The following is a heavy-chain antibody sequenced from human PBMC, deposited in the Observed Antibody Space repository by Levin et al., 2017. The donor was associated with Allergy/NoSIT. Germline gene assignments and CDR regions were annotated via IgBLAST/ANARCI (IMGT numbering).Heavy chain of an antibody. CDR3: ARDRDNVAFDI. CDR1: GGSISSYY. D-gene: IGHD3-10*01. Sequence: SQTLSLTCTVSGGSISSYYWSWIRQPPGKGLEWIGYIYYSGSTNYNPSLKSRVTISVDTSKNQFSLKLSSVTAADTAVYYCARDRDNVAFDIWGQGTMVTVSS. CDR2: IYYSGST. V-gene: IGHV4-59*01. J-gene: IGHJ3*02.